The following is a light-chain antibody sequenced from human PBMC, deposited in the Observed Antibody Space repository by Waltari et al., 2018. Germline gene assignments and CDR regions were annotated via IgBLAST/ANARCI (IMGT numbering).Light chain of an antibody. CDR3: HQDDNRPRT. J-gene: IGKJ1*01. Sequence: DIQMTQSPSSLSASVGDRVTITCQASQDIKKYLNWYQQKPGRAPNLLIDDTSNLETGVPSRFSGSGSGTYFTFTITSLQPEDIAIYDCHQDDNRPRTFGQGTKVEIK. V-gene: IGKV1-33*01. CDR1: QDIKKY. CDR2: DTS.